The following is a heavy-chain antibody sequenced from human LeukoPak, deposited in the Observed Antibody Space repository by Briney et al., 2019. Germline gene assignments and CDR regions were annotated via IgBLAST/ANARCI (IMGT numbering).Heavy chain of an antibody. CDR2: ISGSGGST. J-gene: IGHJ3*02. Sequence: GGSLRLSCAASGFTFSSSWMTWVRQAPGKGLEWVSAISGSGGSTYYADSVKGRFTISRDNSKNTLYLQMNSLRAEDTAVYYCAKDYRRYYYDSSGEGAFDIWGQGTMVTVSS. CDR3: AKDYRRYYYDSSGEGAFDI. CDR1: GFTFSSSW. V-gene: IGHV3-23*01. D-gene: IGHD3-22*01.